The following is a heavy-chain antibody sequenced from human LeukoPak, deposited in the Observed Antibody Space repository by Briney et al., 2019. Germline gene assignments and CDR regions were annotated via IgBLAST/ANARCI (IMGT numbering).Heavy chain of an antibody. Sequence: SETLSLTCTVSGGSISSSSYYWGWIRQPPGKGLEWIGSIYYSGSTYYNPSLKSRVTISVDTSKNQFSLKLSSVTAADTAVYYCARVSGDGYVDYWGQGTLVTVSS. V-gene: IGHV4-39*07. CDR3: ARVSGDGYVDY. CDR1: GGSISSSSYY. D-gene: IGHD5-24*01. CDR2: IYYSGST. J-gene: IGHJ4*02.